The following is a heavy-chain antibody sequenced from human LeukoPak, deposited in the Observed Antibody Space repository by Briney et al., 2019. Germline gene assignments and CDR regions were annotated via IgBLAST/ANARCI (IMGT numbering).Heavy chain of an antibody. J-gene: IGHJ4*02. CDR1: GFTFSSYA. Sequence: PGGSLTLSCVASGFTFSSYAMSWVRQAPGKGLEWVSAISGSGENTNYADSVKGRFTMSRDNSRNMLYLQMNSLRDEDTAKYYCAKTVSGSYSYQGGDYWGQGTLVTVSS. V-gene: IGHV3-23*01. CDR3: AKTVSGSYSYQGGDY. D-gene: IGHD3-16*02. CDR2: ISGSGENT.